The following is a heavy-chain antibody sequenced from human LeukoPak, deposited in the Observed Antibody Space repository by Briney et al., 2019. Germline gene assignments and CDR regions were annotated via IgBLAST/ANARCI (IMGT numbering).Heavy chain of an antibody. CDR2: IYTSGST. J-gene: IGHJ4*02. D-gene: IGHD2-21*02. CDR3: ARGGYCGGDCYFYY. CDR1: GGSISSDSYY. V-gene: IGHV4-61*02. Sequence: SQTLSLTCSVSGGSISSDSYYWSWIRQPAGKGLEWIRRIYTSGSTNYNPSLKSRVTISVDTSKNQFSLKLSSVTAADTAVYYCARGGYCGGDCYFYYWGQGTLVTVSS.